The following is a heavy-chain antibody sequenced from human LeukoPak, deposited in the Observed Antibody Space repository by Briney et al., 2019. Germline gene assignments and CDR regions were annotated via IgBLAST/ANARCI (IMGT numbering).Heavy chain of an antibody. CDR2: IKAKTDGGST. Sequence: GGSLRLSCAASGFTFNNAWMSWVRQAPGKGLEWVGRIKAKTDGGSTDYAAPVRGRFTISRDDSKNTLYLQMNSLRAEDTAVYYCAKVDCSGGSCYSRGNYFDYWGQGTLVTVSS. D-gene: IGHD2-15*01. V-gene: IGHV3-15*01. J-gene: IGHJ4*02. CDR3: AKVDCSGGSCYSRGNYFDY. CDR1: GFTFNNAW.